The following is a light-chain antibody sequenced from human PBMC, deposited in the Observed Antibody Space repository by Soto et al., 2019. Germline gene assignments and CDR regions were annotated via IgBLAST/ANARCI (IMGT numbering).Light chain of an antibody. CDR2: GAS. CDR3: QQYNNWPLT. V-gene: IGKV3-15*01. Sequence: EIAMTQSPATLSVSTGERATLSCRASQSVSSNLAWYQQKPGQAPRLLIYGASTRATGIPARFSGSGSGTEFTLTISSLQSEDFAVYYCQQYNNWPLTFGGGTKVDI. CDR1: QSVSSN. J-gene: IGKJ4*01.